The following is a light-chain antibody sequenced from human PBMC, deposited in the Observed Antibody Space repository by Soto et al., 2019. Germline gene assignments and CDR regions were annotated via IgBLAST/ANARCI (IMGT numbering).Light chain of an antibody. Sequence: QSALTQPASVSGSPGQSITISCTGTSSDVGGYNYVSWYQHHPGKAPKLMIYDVSNRPSGVSNRFSGSKSGDTASLTISGLQAEDEADYYCTSYTRSTPFYVSGTGTKVTVL. CDR2: DVS. CDR3: TSYTRSTPFYV. CDR1: SSDVGGYNY. V-gene: IGLV2-14*03. J-gene: IGLJ1*01.